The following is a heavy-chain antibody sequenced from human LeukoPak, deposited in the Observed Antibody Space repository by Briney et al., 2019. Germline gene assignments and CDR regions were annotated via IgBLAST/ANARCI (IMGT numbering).Heavy chain of an antibody. D-gene: IGHD6-13*01. V-gene: IGHV3-23*01. J-gene: IGHJ4*02. CDR2: ISGSGGST. Sequence: GGSLRLPCAASGFTFSSYAMSWVRQAPGKGLEWVSAISGSGGSTYYADSVKGRFTISRDNSKNTLYLQMNSLRAEDTAVYYCAKADKQYIIALDYWGQGTLVTVSS. CDR1: GFTFSSYA. CDR3: AKADKQYIIALDY.